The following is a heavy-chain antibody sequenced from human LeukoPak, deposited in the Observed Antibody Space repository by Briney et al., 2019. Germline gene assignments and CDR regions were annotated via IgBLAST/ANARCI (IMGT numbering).Heavy chain of an antibody. J-gene: IGHJ3*02. CDR2: FSGSGGTP. CDR1: GFTLSSYA. Sequence: GGSVRLSCGASGFTLSSYAMMWVRQARGEGLEGLSVFSGSGGTPFYTDSVKGRFTISRDHSKKTLYMQMNSLRAEDTAVYYCAKHDSSTSRRRRTTIGAFDIWGQGTMVTVSS. V-gene: IGHV3-23*01. D-gene: IGHD3-22*01. CDR3: AKHDSSTSRRRRTTIGAFDI.